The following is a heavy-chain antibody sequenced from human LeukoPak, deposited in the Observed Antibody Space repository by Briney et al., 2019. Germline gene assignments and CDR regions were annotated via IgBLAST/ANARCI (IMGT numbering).Heavy chain of an antibody. V-gene: IGHV1-69*01. CDR1: GGTFSSYA. CDR2: IIPIFGTA. Sequence: GASVKVSCKASGGTFSSYAISWVRQAPGQGLEWMGGIIPIFGTANYAQKFQGRVTITADESTSTAYMELSSLRSEDTAVYYCAREFLLRSRTTHWYFDLWGRGTLVTVSS. CDR3: AREFLLRSRTTHWYFDL. J-gene: IGHJ2*01. D-gene: IGHD4-17*01.